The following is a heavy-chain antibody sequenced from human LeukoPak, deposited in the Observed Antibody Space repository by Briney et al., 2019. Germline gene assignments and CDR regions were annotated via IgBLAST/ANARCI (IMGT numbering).Heavy chain of an antibody. Sequence: ASVKVSCKASGYTFTSYGISWVRQAPGQGLEWMGWIGAYNGNTNYAQKLQGRVTMTTDTSTSTAYMELRSLRSDDTAVYYCARVVEGSRGWYSLMPPRYGYYFDYWGQGTLVTVSS. J-gene: IGHJ4*02. D-gene: IGHD6-19*01. CDR2: IGAYNGNT. V-gene: IGHV1-18*01. CDR1: GYTFTSYG. CDR3: ARVVEGSRGWYSLMPPRYGYYFDY.